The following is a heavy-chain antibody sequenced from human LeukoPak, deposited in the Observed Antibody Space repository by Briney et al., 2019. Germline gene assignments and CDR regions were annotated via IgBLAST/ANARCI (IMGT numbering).Heavy chain of an antibody. CDR1: GGTSSSYA. CDR3: ARDYYGSGSYYKPFDY. V-gene: IGHV1-69*13. J-gene: IGHJ4*02. CDR2: IIPIFGTA. Sequence: GASVKVSCKASGGTSSSYAISWVRQAPGQGLEWMGGIIPIFGTANYAQKFRGRVTITADESTSTAYMELSSLRSEDTAVYYCARDYYGSGSYYKPFDYWGQGTLVTVSS. D-gene: IGHD3-10*01.